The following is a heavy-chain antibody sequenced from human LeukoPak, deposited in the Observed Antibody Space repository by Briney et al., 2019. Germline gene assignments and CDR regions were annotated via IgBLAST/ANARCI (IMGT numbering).Heavy chain of an antibody. Sequence: PSETLSLTCTVSGGSISSSSYYWGWIRQPPGKGLEWIGSIYYSGSTYYNPSLKSRVTISVDTSKNQFSLKLSSVTAADTAVYYCARGYVRAPFDYWGQGTLVTVSS. J-gene: IGHJ4*02. CDR1: GGSISSSSYY. CDR2: IYYSGST. V-gene: IGHV4-39*07. D-gene: IGHD3-10*02. CDR3: ARGYVRAPFDY.